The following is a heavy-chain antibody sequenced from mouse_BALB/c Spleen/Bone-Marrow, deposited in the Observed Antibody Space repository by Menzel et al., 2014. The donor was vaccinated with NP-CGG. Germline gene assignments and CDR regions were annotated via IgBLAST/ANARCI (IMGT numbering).Heavy chain of an antibody. V-gene: IGHV5-9-2*01. CDR3: ARHAYYEQTEFSFDY. CDR2: ISGGGRYT. CDR1: GFTFNSYG. Sequence: EVKLQESGGGLVKSGGSLKLSCAASGFTFNSYGMSWVRQTPEKRLEWVATISGGGRYTFYPGRAKGRFTISSDNAKNNLYLQLSSLRSENTALYCCARHAYYEQTEFSFDYWGQGTLVTVSA. J-gene: IGHJ3*01. D-gene: IGHD2-10*01.